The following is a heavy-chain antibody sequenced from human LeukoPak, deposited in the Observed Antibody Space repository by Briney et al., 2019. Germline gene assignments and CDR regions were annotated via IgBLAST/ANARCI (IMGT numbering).Heavy chain of an antibody. Sequence: GGSLILSCAASGFSFSSYGMHWVRQAPGKGLEWVAVISYDGSDEYYADSVKGRFTISRDNSKSTLYLQMNSLRAEDTAVYYCAKRKAGTSWYLIDYWGQGTLVTVSS. CDR3: AKRKAGTSWYLIDY. V-gene: IGHV3-30*18. D-gene: IGHD6-13*01. CDR1: GFSFSSYG. CDR2: ISYDGSDE. J-gene: IGHJ4*02.